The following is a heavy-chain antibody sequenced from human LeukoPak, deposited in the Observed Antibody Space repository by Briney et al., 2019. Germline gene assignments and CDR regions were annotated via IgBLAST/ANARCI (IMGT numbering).Heavy chain of an antibody. V-gene: IGHV3-21*01. D-gene: IGHD1-26*01. CDR2: ISSSSSYI. Sequence: GGSLRLSCAASGFTFSSYSMNWVRQAPGKGLEWVSSISSSSSYIYYADSVKGRFTISRDNAKNSLYLQMNSLRAEDTAVYYCARDRLVGATRVGTFDIWGQGTMVTVSS. CDR1: GFTFSSYS. J-gene: IGHJ3*02. CDR3: ARDRLVGATRVGTFDI.